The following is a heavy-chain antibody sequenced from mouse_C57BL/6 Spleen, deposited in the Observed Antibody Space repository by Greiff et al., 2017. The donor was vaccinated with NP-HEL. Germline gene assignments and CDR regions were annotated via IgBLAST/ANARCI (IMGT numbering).Heavy chain of an antibody. CDR1: GFTFSDYG. CDR2: ISSGSSTI. J-gene: IGHJ4*01. Sequence: EVKLVESGGGLVKPGGSLKLSCAASGFTFSDYGMHWVRQAPEKGLEWVAYISSGSSTIYYADTVKGRFTISRDNAKNTLFLQMTSLRSEDTAMYYWASWKTLRYYAMDYWGQGTSVTVSS. V-gene: IGHV5-17*01. CDR3: ASWKTLRYYAMDY.